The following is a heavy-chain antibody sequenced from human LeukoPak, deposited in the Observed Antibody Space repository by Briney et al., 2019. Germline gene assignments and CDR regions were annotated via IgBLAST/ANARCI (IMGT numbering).Heavy chain of an antibody. CDR3: AREDRYCSSTSCYTWDY. D-gene: IGHD2-2*02. CDR1: GVSISSSNYF. CDR2: IYFRGSI. Sequence: SETLSLTCTVSGVSISSSNYFWAWIRQSPGKGLEWIGSIYFRGSISSSPSLKSRVTISIDASKSQFSLKLTSVTAADTAVYYCAREDRYCSSTSCYTWDYWGQGTLVAV. J-gene: IGHJ4*02. V-gene: IGHV4-39*07.